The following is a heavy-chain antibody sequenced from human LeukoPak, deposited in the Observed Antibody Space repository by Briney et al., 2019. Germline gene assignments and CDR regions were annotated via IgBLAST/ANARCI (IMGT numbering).Heavy chain of an antibody. D-gene: IGHD3-22*01. CDR3: AKGAGYYAYYFDY. V-gene: IGHV3-30*18. J-gene: IGHJ4*02. CDR2: ISYDGSNK. CDR1: GFTFSSYG. Sequence: GGSLRLSCAASGFTFSSYGMHWVRQAPGKGLEWVAVISYDGSNKYYADSVKGRFTISRDNSKNTLYLQMNSLRAEDTAVYYCAKGAGYYAYYFDYWGQGTLVTVSS.